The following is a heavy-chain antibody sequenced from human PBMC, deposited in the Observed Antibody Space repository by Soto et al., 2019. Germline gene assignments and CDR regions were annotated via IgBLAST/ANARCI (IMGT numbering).Heavy chain of an antibody. CDR2: IHYSGSA. D-gene: IGHD3-10*01. Sequence: SETLSLTCTGSGGSFSSRNYYWGWIRQTPGKGLEWIGSIHYSGSAYYNPSLKSRVTISVDTSKNQFSLKLSSVTAADAAMYSCARSMVRGLHFDYWGRGTLVTVSS. CDR1: GGSFSSRNYY. CDR3: ARSMVRGLHFDY. V-gene: IGHV4-39*01. J-gene: IGHJ4*02.